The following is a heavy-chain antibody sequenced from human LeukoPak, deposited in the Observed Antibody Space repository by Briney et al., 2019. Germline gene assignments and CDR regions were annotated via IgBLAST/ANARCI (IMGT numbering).Heavy chain of an antibody. CDR1: GYTFTSYD. D-gene: IGHD5-18*01. Sequence: ASVKVSCKASGYTFTSYDINWVRQAPGQGLEWMGWMNPNSGNTGYAQKFQGRVTMTRNTSISTAYMELSSLRSEDTAVYYCARVGGYSYGYEFDYWGQGTLVTVSS. V-gene: IGHV1-8*01. J-gene: IGHJ4*02. CDR2: MNPNSGNT. CDR3: ARVGGYSYGYEFDY.